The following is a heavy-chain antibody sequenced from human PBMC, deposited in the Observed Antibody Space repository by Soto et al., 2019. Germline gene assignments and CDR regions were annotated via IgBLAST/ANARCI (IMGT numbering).Heavy chain of an antibody. CDR3: VKEVGRSTSYYYGMDV. V-gene: IGHV3-9*01. CDR2: IRWNSGTT. D-gene: IGHD2-2*01. J-gene: IGHJ6*02. CDR1: GFTFDDYA. Sequence: EVQLVESGGGLVQPGRSLRLSCAASGFTFDDYAMYWVRQAPGKGLEWVSGIRWNSGTTGYADSVRGRFTISRDNAKTSLYLQMNRLRAEDTALYYCVKEVGRSTSYYYGMDVWGQGTTVTVSS.